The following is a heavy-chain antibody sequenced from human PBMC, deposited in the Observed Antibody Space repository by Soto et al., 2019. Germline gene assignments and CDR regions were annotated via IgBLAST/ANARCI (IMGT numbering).Heavy chain of an antibody. CDR2: IEPSDSYT. J-gene: IGHJ6*02. Sequence: VRQMPGKGMVWMGRIEPSDSYTNYRPSFQGHVTISADKSISTAYLQWSSLKASDTSMYYCARIALYCSSTCFRTRCGMDVWSQGT. V-gene: IGHV5-10-1*01. CDR3: ARIALYCSSTCFRTRCGMDV. D-gene: IGHD2-2*01.